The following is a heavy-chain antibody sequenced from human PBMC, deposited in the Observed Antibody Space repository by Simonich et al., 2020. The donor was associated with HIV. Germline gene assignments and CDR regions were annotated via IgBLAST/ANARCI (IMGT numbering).Heavy chain of an antibody. CDR1: GYTLTDYY. CDR3: ATPSLAATAFDY. Sequence: EVQLVQSGAEVKKPGATVKISCKVSGYTLTDYYIHWVQQAPGKGLEWMGIVDPEEGEAVFAEKFQDRVTLTADTSTDTAYMELSGLRSEDTAVYYCATPSLAATAFDYWGQGTLVTVSS. CDR2: VDPEEGEA. J-gene: IGHJ4*02. D-gene: IGHD2-15*01. V-gene: IGHV1-69-2*01.